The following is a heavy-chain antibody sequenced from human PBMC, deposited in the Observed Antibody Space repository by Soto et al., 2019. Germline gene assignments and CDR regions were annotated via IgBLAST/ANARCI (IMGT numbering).Heavy chain of an antibody. J-gene: IGHJ5*02. CDR3: ARAGVATIYPGNNWFDP. V-gene: IGHV4-39*01. D-gene: IGHD5-12*01. CDR1: GGSVDTYNLF. CDR2: IHYGGNA. Sequence: PSETLSLTCTVSGGSVDTYNLFWAWVRQPPGKGLEWIASIHYGGNAYYSPSLTTRVTISRDTSKNRVSLELRSVTAADTAVYYCARAGVATIYPGNNWFDPWGQGTLVTVSS.